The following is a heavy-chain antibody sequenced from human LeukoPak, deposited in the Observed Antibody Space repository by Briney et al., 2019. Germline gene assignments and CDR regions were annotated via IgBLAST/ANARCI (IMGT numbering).Heavy chain of an antibody. J-gene: IGHJ4*02. V-gene: IGHV4-31*03. CDR1: GGSVSSGGYY. D-gene: IGHD2-2*01. Sequence: PSETLSLTCTVSGGSVSSGGYYWSWIRQHPGKGLEWIGYIYYSGSTYYNPSLKSRVTISVDTSKNQFSLKLTSVTAADTAVYYCARFLTGSASWHIDYWGQGTLVTVSS. CDR2: IYYSGST. CDR3: ARFLTGSASWHIDY.